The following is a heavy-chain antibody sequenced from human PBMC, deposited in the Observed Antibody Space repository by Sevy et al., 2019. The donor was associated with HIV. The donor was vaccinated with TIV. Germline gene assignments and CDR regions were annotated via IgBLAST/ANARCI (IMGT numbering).Heavy chain of an antibody. Sequence: GGSLRLSCAASGFTFSSYGMHWVRQAPGKGLEWVALIWFDGSNTYYADSVKGRFTISRDIAKKTLHLQMKNLKGEDTAVYYCARDLEFYDNGDYGPAFMPDYWGQGTLVTVSS. V-gene: IGHV3-33*01. CDR3: ARDLEFYDNGDYGPAFMPDY. D-gene: IGHD4-17*01. CDR1: GFTFSSYG. CDR2: IWFDGSNT. J-gene: IGHJ4*02.